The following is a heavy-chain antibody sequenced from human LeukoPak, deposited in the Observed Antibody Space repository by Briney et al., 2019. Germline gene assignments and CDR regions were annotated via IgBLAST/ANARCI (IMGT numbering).Heavy chain of an antibody. J-gene: IGHJ6*03. CDR2: VCKSGTT. CDR1: GDSISAYY. D-gene: IGHD3-10*01. Sequence: SETLSLTCTVSGDSISAYYWSWIRQPAGKGLEWIGRVCKSGTTSYNPSLKSRVTMSVDTSTNQFSLTLTSVTAADTAVYYCAREFSMALGVDFCYYMDVWGKGTTVTVSS. CDR3: AREFSMALGVDFCYYMDV. V-gene: IGHV4-4*07.